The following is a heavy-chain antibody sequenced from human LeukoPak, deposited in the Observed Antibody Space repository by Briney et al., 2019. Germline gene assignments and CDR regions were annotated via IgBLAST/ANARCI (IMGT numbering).Heavy chain of an antibody. J-gene: IGHJ6*03. Sequence: PGGSLSLSCAASGFTFSSYWMSWVRQAPGRGLEWVANIKQDGSEKYYVDFVNGRFTISRDNAKNSLYLQMNSLRAEDTAVYYCASSVVGATPLYYYYMDVWGKGTTVTVSS. CDR1: GFTFSSYW. CDR2: IKQDGSEK. D-gene: IGHD1-26*01. V-gene: IGHV3-7*01. CDR3: ASSVVGATPLYYYYMDV.